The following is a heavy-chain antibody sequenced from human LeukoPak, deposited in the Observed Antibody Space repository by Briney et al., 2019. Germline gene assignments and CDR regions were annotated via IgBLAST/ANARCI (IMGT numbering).Heavy chain of an antibody. V-gene: IGHV4-39*07. D-gene: IGHD2-2*01. Sequence: PSETLSLTCTVSGGSISSSSYYWGWIRQPPGKGLEWIGSIYYSGSTYYNPSLKSRVTISVDTSKNQFSLKLSSVTAADTAIYYCARDYCRSSTCYAPFEYWGQGTLVTVSS. CDR1: GGSISSSSYY. CDR2: IYYSGST. J-gene: IGHJ4*02. CDR3: ARDYCRSSTCYAPFEY.